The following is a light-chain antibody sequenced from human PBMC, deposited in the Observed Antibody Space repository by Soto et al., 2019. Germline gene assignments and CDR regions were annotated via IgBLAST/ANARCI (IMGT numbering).Light chain of an antibody. V-gene: IGLV1-44*01. CDR3: ATWDGSLNGVV. J-gene: IGLJ2*01. Sequence: QSVLTQPPSASGTPGQRVTISCSGSTSNIGSDTVNWYQQLPGTAPKLLIYRNTQRPSGVPDRFSGSKSGASASLAISGLQSEDETHYYCATWDGSLNGVVFGGGTKLTVL. CDR2: RNT. CDR1: TSNIGSDT.